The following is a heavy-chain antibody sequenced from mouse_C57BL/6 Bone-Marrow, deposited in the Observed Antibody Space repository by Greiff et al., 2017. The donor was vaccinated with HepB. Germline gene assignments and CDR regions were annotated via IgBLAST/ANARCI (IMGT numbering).Heavy chain of an antibody. CDR3: ARDTVWGNYRYFDY. Sequence: EVKLMESEGGLVQPGSSMKLSCTASGFTFSDYYMAWVRQVPEKGLEWVANINYDGSSTYYLDSLKSRFIISRDNAKNILYLQKSSLKSEDTATYYCARDTVWGNYRYFDYWGQGTTLTVSS. CDR1: GFTFSDYY. D-gene: IGHD2-1*01. V-gene: IGHV5-16*01. CDR2: INYDGSST. J-gene: IGHJ2*01.